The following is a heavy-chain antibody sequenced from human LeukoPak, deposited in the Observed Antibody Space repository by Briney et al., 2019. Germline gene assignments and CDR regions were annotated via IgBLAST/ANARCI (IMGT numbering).Heavy chain of an antibody. V-gene: IGHV3-21*01. J-gene: IGHJ4*02. D-gene: IGHD6-19*01. CDR3: ARGHTSGWSDFDC. CDR2: ISGNSAFI. Sequence: GRSLRLSCAASGFTFNTYAMTWVRQAPGKGLEWVSSISGNSAFIYYADSVRGRFTISRDDAKNSLYLQMSSLRAEDTAVYYCARGHTSGWSDFDCWGLGTLVTVSS. CDR1: GFTFNTYA.